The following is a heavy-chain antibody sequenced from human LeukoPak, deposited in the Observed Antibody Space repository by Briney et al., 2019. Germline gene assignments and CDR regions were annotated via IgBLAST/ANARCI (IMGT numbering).Heavy chain of an antibody. V-gene: IGHV3-11*06. Sequence: GGSLRLSCAASGFTFSDYYMSWIRQAPGKGLEWVSYISSSSSYTDYADSVKGRFTISRDNAKNSLYLQMNSLRAEDTAVYYCARRAMVRGVMNAFDIWGQGTMVTVSS. CDR3: ARRAMVRGVMNAFDI. CDR1: GFTFSDYY. D-gene: IGHD3-10*01. CDR2: ISSSSSYT. J-gene: IGHJ3*02.